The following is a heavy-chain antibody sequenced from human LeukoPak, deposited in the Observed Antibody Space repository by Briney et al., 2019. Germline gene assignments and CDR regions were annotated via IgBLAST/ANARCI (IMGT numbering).Heavy chain of an antibody. CDR3: ARVTRLGNWFDP. Sequence: PSETLSLTCAVYGGSFSGYYWSCIRQPPGKGLEWIGEINHSGSTNYNPSLKSRVTISVDTSKNQFSLKLSSVTAADTAVYYCARVTRLGNWFDPWGQGTLVTVSS. CDR1: GGSFSGYY. J-gene: IGHJ5*02. D-gene: IGHD4-11*01. CDR2: INHSGST. V-gene: IGHV4-34*01.